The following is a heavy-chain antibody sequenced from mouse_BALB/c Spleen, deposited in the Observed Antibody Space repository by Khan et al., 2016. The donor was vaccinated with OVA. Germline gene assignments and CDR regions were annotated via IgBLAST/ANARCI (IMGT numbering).Heavy chain of an antibody. D-gene: IGHD2-10*02. CDR1: GFNIKDYY. V-gene: IGHV14-1*02. CDR3: VRLGYGNYWFAY. Sequence: VRLQQSGAELVRPGALVKLSCKASGFNIKDYYMNWVKQRPEQGLEWIGWIDPENGDTIYDPKFQGKASITADTSSNTAYMHLSSLTSEDTAVYYGVRLGYGNYWFAYWGQGTLVTVSA. J-gene: IGHJ3*01. CDR2: IDPENGDT.